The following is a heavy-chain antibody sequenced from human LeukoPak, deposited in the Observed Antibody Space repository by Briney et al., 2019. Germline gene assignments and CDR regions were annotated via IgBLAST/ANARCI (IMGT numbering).Heavy chain of an antibody. CDR1: GFTPSSNY. V-gene: IGHV3-53*01. CDR3: ARRYGSGWYDY. CDR2: IYSGGRT. Sequence: GRSLRLSCAASGFTPSSNYISWVRQAAGKGLKWVSFIYSGGRTYSADSVKGRFSIARDNSKNTLYLQMNSLRAEDTAVYYCARRYGSGWYDYWGQGTLVTVSS. J-gene: IGHJ4*02. D-gene: IGHD6-19*01.